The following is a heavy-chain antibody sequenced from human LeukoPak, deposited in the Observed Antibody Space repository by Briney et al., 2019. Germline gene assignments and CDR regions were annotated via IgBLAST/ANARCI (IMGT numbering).Heavy chain of an antibody. Sequence: IAPSSGTTSYAQKFQGRVTMTRDTSTSTLYMELSSLTSEDTAVYYCARASGSSAVPFDYWGQGTLVTVSS. D-gene: IGHD3-10*01. CDR3: ARASGSSAVPFDY. V-gene: IGHV1-46*01. J-gene: IGHJ4*02. CDR2: IAPSSGTT.